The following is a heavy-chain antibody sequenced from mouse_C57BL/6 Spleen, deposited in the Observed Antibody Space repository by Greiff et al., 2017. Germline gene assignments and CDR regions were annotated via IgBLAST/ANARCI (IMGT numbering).Heavy chain of an antibody. CDR3: TIEGDWPSFDY. J-gene: IGHJ2*01. CDR1: GYNFTSYW. V-gene: IGHV1-74*01. CDR2: IHPYDSDT. Sequence: QVQLQQPGAELVRPGASVKLSCKASGYNFTSYWMHWVKQRPGQGLEWIGWIHPYDSDTDYNQKFTGKATLTADKSSSTAYMQLSSLTSEDSSVYYCTIEGDWPSFDYWCQGTTLTVSS.